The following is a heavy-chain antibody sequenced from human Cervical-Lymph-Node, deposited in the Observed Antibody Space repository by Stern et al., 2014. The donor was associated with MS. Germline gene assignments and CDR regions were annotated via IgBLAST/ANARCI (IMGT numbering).Heavy chain of an antibody. CDR1: GYKFTNYY. V-gene: IGHV1-46*01. CDR2: INPSGDST. J-gene: IGHJ4*02. Sequence: QVQLVQSGAEVKKTGASVKISCKAPGYKFTNYYIHWMRQAPGQGPEWMGMINPSGDSTTYAQKFQGRVTMTRDTSTSTVYMELSRLRSEDAAVYYCASGRLGYWGQGTQVTVSS. CDR3: ASGRLGY.